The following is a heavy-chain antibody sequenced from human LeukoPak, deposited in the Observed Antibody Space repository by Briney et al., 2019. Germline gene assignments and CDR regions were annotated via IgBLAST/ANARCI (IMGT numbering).Heavy chain of an antibody. V-gene: IGHV3-23*01. D-gene: IGHD1-26*01. CDR1: GFTFSSYT. CDR3: ARSVGHIDF. J-gene: IGHJ4*02. Sequence: GGSLRLSCAASGFTFSSYTMNWVRQPPGKGLEWVSTISGGGNTYYADSVKGRFTISRDISKNTLYLQMDSLRAEDTAMYYCARSVGHIDFWGQGTLVTVSS. CDR2: ISGGGNT.